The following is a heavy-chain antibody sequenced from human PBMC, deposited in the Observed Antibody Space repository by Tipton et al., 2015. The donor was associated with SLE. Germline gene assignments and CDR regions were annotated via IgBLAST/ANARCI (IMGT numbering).Heavy chain of an antibody. D-gene: IGHD6-6*01. V-gene: IGHV1-2*06. CDR1: GYIFTGYH. CDR3: ARGGWYSSLSLGLFDY. Sequence: QLVQSGAAVEKPGASVKVSCKASGYIFTGYHMHWVRQAPGQGLDWMGRINPNSGGTNYAQRFQGRVTMTRDTSTNTVYMEMSSLTSDDTAVYYCARGGWYSSLSLGLFDYWGQGTLVTVSS. J-gene: IGHJ4*02. CDR2: INPNSGGT.